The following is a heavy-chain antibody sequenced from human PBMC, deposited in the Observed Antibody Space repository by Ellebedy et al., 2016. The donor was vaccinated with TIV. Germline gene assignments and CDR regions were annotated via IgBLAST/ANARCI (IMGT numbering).Heavy chain of an antibody. D-gene: IGHD4-17*01. J-gene: IGHJ6*02. CDR1: GFTFNSYV. Sequence: GESLKISCVASGFTFNSYVMSWVRQAPGKGLEWVSAISASGHRTFYADSVKGRFTISRDNSKNTRLLQMYSLRVDDTAVYYCAKARRGDYVIFGLDVWGQGTTVPVSS. V-gene: IGHV3-23*01. CDR2: ISASGHRT. CDR3: AKARRGDYVIFGLDV.